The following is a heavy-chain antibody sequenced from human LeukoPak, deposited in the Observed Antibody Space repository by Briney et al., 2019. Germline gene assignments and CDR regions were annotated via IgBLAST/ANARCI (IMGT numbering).Heavy chain of an antibody. J-gene: IGHJ4*02. CDR3: ARGPEWPTRHVPLDY. V-gene: IGHV4-61*02. CDR1: GGSISRVSYY. Sequence: PSETLSLTCTVSGGSISRVSYYWSWIRQPAVKGLEGTGRIYTSGSTNYNSCLKGRVTISVDTSKNQFSLKLSSVTAADTAVYYCARGPEWPTRHVPLDYWGQGTLVTVSS. D-gene: IGHD3-3*01. CDR2: IYTSGST.